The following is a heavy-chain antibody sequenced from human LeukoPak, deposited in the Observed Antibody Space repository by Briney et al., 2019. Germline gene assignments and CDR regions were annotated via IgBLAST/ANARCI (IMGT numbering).Heavy chain of an antibody. CDR2: IIPIFGTA. J-gene: IGHJ4*02. CDR3: ARGSSGYDWNFDY. CDR1: GGTFSSYA. Sequence: ASVKVSCKASGGTFSSYAISWVRQAPGQGLEWMGGIIPIFGTANYAQKFQGRATITTDESTSTAYMELSSLRSEDTAVYYCARGSSGYDWNFDYWGQGTLVTVSS. D-gene: IGHD5-12*01. V-gene: IGHV1-69*05.